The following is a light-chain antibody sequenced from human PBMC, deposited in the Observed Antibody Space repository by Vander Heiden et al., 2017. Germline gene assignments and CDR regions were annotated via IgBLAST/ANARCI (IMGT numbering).Light chain of an antibody. CDR2: KAS. Sequence: DIQMTQSPSTLSASVGDRVTITCRASQSISSWLAWYQQKPEKAPKLLIYKASNLGGGVPSRFSGSGSGTEFTLTISSLQPDDFATYYCQQYNSYPLTFGPGTKVDIK. CDR1: QSISSW. CDR3: QQYNSYPLT. V-gene: IGKV1-5*03. J-gene: IGKJ3*01.